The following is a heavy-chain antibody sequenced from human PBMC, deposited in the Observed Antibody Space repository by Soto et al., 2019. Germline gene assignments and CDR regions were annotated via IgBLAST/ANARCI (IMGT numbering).Heavy chain of an antibody. J-gene: IGHJ4*02. CDR1: GDSVSSGTYF. CDR3: ARDGGDERRFDS. V-gene: IGHV4-61*01. Sequence: SETLSLTCTVSGDSVSSGTYFWSWIRQPPGKGLEWIGYVYYSGSTNYNPTLKSRLTMSVDTSKNQFSLKLSSVTAADTAVYYCARDGGDERRFDSWAPGTLVTVSS. D-gene: IGHD2-21*02. CDR2: VYYSGST.